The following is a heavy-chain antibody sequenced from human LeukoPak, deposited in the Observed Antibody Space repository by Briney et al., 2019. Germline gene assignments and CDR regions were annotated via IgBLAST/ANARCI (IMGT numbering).Heavy chain of an antibody. CDR3: ARVYCVSPTCYQISRAIDS. Sequence: PSETLSLTCTVSGCSVQTPTYYWGWIRQPPGKGLEWIGSIYYSGSYYYQSSLKSRVTISVDTSKNQFSLRLSSVTAADSAVYYCARVYCVSPTCYQISRAIDSWGQGTLVTVSS. J-gene: IGHJ4*02. V-gene: IGHV4-39*01. D-gene: IGHD2-2*01. CDR1: GCSVQTPTYY. CDR2: IYYSGSY.